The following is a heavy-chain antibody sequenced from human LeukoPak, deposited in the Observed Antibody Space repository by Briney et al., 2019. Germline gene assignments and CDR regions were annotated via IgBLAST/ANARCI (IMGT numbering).Heavy chain of an antibody. CDR3: AKNPLWSGYYFDY. D-gene: IGHD3-3*01. CDR1: GFTFSSYA. J-gene: IGHJ4*02. V-gene: IGHV3-30-3*02. CDR2: ISYDGSNK. Sequence: GGSLRLSCAASGFTFSSYAMHWVRQAPGKGLEWVAVISYDGSNKYYADSVKGRFTISRDNSKNTLYLQMNSLRAEDTAVYYCAKNPLWSGYYFDYWGQGTLVTVSS.